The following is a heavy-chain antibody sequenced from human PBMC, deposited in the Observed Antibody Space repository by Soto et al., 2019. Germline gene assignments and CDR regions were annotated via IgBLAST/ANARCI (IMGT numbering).Heavy chain of an antibody. CDR2: ISSSGGST. Sequence: EVQLLESGGGLVQPGGSLRLSCAASGFTFSSYAMSWVRQAPGKGLEWVSAISSSGGSTYYADSVKGRFIVSRDNSKNTLYLQMNSLGAEDTAVYYCAKVGLHYDFWSGPDYWGQGTLVTVSS. J-gene: IGHJ4*02. CDR3: AKVGLHYDFWSGPDY. D-gene: IGHD3-3*01. CDR1: GFTFSSYA. V-gene: IGHV3-23*01.